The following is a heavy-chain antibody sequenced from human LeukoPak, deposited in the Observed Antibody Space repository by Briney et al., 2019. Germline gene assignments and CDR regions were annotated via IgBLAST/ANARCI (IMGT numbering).Heavy chain of an antibody. D-gene: IGHD3-3*01. CDR2: MNPNSGNT. J-gene: IGHJ4*02. V-gene: IGHV1-8*01. Sequence: APVKVSCKASGYTFTSYDINWVRQATGQGLEWMGWMNPNSGNTGYAQKFQGRVTMTRNTSISTAYMELSSLRSEDTAVYYCARGRPRTYYDFWSGYLDADYWGQGTLVTVSS. CDR1: GYTFTSYD. CDR3: ARGRPRTYYDFWSGYLDADY.